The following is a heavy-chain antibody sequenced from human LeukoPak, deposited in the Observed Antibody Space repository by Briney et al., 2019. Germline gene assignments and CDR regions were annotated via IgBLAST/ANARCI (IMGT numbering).Heavy chain of an antibody. D-gene: IGHD6-6*01. CDR1: GYTFTGYY. V-gene: IGHV1-69*13. Sequence: GASVKVSCKASGYTFTGYYMHWVRQAPGQGLEWMGGIIPIFGTANYAQKFQGRVTITADESTSTAYMELSSLRSEDTAVYYCARAARLPYAEENWFDPWGQGTLVTVSS. CDR3: ARAARLPYAEENWFDP. CDR2: IIPIFGTA. J-gene: IGHJ5*02.